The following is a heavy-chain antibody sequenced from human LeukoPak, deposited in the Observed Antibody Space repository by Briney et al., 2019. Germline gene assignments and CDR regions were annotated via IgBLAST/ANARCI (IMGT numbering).Heavy chain of an antibody. D-gene: IGHD3-3*01. J-gene: IGHJ6*02. CDR2: MNPNSGNT. V-gene: IGHV1-8*01. Sequence: ASVKVSCKASGYTFTSYDINWVRQATGQGLEWMGWMNPNSGNTGYAQKFQGRVTMTRNTSISTAYMELSSLRSEDTAVYYCARITYYDFWSGYFSPNYGMDAWGQGTTVTVSS. CDR3: ARITYYDFWSGYFSPNYGMDA. CDR1: GYTFTSYD.